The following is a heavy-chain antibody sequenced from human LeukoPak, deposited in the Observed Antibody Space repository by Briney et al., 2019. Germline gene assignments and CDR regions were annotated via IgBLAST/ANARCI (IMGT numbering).Heavy chain of an antibody. V-gene: IGHV3-64*01. Sequence: PGGSLRLSCAASGFTSGFTFMSFAMHWVRQAPGKGLEYVSGITSNGDRTYYANSVKGRFTMSRDNSKNTLYLQMRSMRVADMAVYYCARDPECEPGHSVAFDIWGQGTMVTVSS. CDR2: ITSNGDRT. CDR3: ARDPECEPGHSVAFDI. CDR1: GFTFMSFA. J-gene: IGHJ3*02. D-gene: IGHD3-3*01.